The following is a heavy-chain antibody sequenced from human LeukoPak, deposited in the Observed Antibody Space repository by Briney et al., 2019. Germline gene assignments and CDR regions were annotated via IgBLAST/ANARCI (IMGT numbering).Heavy chain of an antibody. CDR1: GGSVSSNSYY. CDR3: ARLRYFDWSAREGAFDI. D-gene: IGHD3-9*01. V-gene: IGHV4-39*01. CDR2: IYYSGST. J-gene: IGHJ3*02. Sequence: SETLSLTCTVSGGSVSSNSYYWGWIRQPPGKGLEWIGSIYYSGSTYYNPSLKSRVTISVDTSKNQFSLKLSSVTAADTAVYYCARLRYFDWSAREGAFDIRGQGTMVTVSS.